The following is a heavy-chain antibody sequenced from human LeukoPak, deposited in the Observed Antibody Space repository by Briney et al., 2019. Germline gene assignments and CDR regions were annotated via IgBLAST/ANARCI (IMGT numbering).Heavy chain of an antibody. D-gene: IGHD5-18*01. Sequence: ASVKVSCKASGYTFTGYYMHWVRQAPGQGLEWMGWINPNSGGTNYAQKFQGRVTMTRDTSISTAYMELSRLRSDDTAVYYCARDLRGRGGTAMVHGDYWGQGTLVTVSS. V-gene: IGHV1-2*02. CDR2: INPNSGGT. CDR3: ARDLRGRGGTAMVHGDY. CDR1: GYTFTGYY. J-gene: IGHJ4*02.